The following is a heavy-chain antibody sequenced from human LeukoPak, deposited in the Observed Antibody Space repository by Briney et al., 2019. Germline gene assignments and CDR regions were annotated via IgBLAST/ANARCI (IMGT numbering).Heavy chain of an antibody. CDR2: INPNSGGT. CDR1: EYTFTGYY. CDR3: ARGKSTGGWYAKYFDY. Sequence: APVKVSCKASEYTFTGYYMHWVRQAPGQGLEWMGWINPNSGGTNYAQKFQGRVTMTRDTSISTAYMELSRLRSDDTAVYYCARGKSTGGWYAKYFDYWGQGTLVTVSS. V-gene: IGHV1-2*02. D-gene: IGHD6-19*01. J-gene: IGHJ4*02.